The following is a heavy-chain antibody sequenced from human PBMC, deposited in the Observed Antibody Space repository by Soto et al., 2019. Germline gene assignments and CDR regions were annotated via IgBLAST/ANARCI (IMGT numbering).Heavy chain of an antibody. Sequence: GGSLRLSCAVSGFTFRSSPMSWVRRAPGKGLEWVSGINGGDDSEHYVDSVRGRFAIIRDNSKNLLLLQMNSLRVEDTAIYYCTKDKDSAITATTPDPRREGPQVTV. CDR1: GFTFRSSP. CDR2: INGGDDSE. J-gene: IGHJ5*02. V-gene: IGHV3-23*01. CDR3: TKDKDSAITATTPDP. D-gene: IGHD3-10*01.